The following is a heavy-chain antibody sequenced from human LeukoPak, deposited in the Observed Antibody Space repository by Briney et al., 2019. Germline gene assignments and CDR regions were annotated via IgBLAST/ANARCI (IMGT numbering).Heavy chain of an antibody. J-gene: IGHJ3*02. Sequence: PSETLSLTCTVSGGSISSSNFYWGWIRQPPGKGLEWIGSIYHSGSTYYNPSLKSRVTISVDTSKNQFSLKLSSVTAADTAVYYCARFNGAFDIWGQGTMVTVSS. V-gene: IGHV4-39*07. CDR1: GGSISSSNFY. CDR2: IYHSGST. CDR3: ARFNGAFDI. D-gene: IGHD2-8*01.